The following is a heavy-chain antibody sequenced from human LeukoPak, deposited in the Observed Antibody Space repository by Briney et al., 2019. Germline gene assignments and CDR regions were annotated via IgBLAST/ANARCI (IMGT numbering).Heavy chain of an antibody. CDR3: ARIRMMTMVRGVMDYYYGMDV. V-gene: IGHV3-7*01. CDR2: IKQDGSEK. CDR1: GFTFSSYW. Sequence: GGSLRLSCAASGFTFSSYWMSWVRQAPGKGLEWVANIKQDGSEKYYVDSVKGRFTTSRDNAKNSLYLQMNSLRAEDTAVYYCARIRMMTMVRGVMDYYYGMDVWGQGTTVTVSS. D-gene: IGHD3-10*01. J-gene: IGHJ6*02.